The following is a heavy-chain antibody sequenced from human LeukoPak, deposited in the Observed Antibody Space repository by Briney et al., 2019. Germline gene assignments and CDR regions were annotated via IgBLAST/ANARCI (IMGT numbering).Heavy chain of an antibody. V-gene: IGHV3-23*01. Sequence: GGSLRLSCAASGFTFNFYAMSWVRQAPGKGLEWVSSISGSGGSTYYADSVKGRFTISRDNSKNTIYLQMNSLRAEDTALYYCAKAAAAPGFDFWGQGTLVTVSS. CDR3: AKAAAAPGFDF. D-gene: IGHD6-13*01. CDR2: ISGSGGST. J-gene: IGHJ4*02. CDR1: GFTFNFYA.